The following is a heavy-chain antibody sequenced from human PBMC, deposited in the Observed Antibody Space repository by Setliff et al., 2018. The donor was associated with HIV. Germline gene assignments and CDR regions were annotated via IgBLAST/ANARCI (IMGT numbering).Heavy chain of an antibody. CDR3: ARRTFGSGRIDP. D-gene: IGHD1-26*01. Sequence: PSETLSLTCTVSGGSISSGSYYWSWIRQPAGKGLEWIGQIHTSGSTNYNPSLESRVIILVDTSKNQFSLKLTSVNAADTGMYYCARRTFGSGRIDPWGQGTLVTVS. CDR1: GGSISSGSYY. V-gene: IGHV4-61*09. CDR2: IHTSGST. J-gene: IGHJ5*02.